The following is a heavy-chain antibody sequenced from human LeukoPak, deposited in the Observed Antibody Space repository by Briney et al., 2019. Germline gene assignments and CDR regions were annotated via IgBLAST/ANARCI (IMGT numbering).Heavy chain of an antibody. J-gene: IGHJ4*02. CDR2: ISYDGSNK. CDR3: AREQNTGYDSSGPIDY. Sequence: PGGSLRLSCAASGFTFSSYAMHWVRQAPGKGLEWVAVISYDGSNKYYADSVKGRFTISRDNSKNTLYLQMNSLRAEDTAVYYCAREQNTGYDSSGPIDYWGQGTLVTVSS. CDR1: GFTFSSYA. D-gene: IGHD3-22*01. V-gene: IGHV3-30*04.